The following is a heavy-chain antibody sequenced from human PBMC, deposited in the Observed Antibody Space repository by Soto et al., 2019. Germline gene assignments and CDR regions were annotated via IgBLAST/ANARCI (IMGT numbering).Heavy chain of an antibody. V-gene: IGHV1-8*01. J-gene: IGHJ6*02. CDR3: AREARLDVCRKGLDV. CDR2: MDPNSGST. CDR1: GYTFTTYD. D-gene: IGHD3-10*02. Sequence: ASVKVSCKASGYTFTTYDINWVRQAPGQGLEWLGWMDPNSGSTSYVQNFQGRITITRNISRNTAHMELSSLQSEDTAVYYCAREARLDVCRKGLDVWGQGTTVTVSS.